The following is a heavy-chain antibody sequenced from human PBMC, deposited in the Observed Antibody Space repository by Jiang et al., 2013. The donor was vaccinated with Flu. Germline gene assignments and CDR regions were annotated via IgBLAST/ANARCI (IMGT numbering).Heavy chain of an antibody. Sequence: IYPGDSDTRYSPSFQGQVTISADKSISTAYLQWSSLKASDTAMYYCAANWNDGSGAFDIWGQGTMVTVSS. D-gene: IGHD1-1*01. CDR2: IYPGDSDT. CDR3: AANWNDGSGAFDI. J-gene: IGHJ3*02. V-gene: IGHV5-51*01.